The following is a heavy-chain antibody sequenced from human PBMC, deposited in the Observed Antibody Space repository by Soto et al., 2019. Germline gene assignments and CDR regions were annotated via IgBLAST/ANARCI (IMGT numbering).Heavy chain of an antibody. CDR1: GFSLSTSGVG. V-gene: IGHV2-5*02. CDR2: IYWDDDK. J-gene: IGHJ5*02. Sequence: QITLKESGPTLVKPTQTLTLTCTFSGFSLSTSGVGVGWIRQPPGKALEWLALIYWDDDKRYSPSLKSRLTITKDTSNNHVDLTMTNMDPVDTATYYGAPRPMRCGDYGPSWFDPWGQGTLVTVSS. CDR3: APRPMRCGDYGPSWFDP. D-gene: IGHD4-17*01.